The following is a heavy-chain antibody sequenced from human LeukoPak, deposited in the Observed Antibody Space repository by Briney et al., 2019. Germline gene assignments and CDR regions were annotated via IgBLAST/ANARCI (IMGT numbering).Heavy chain of an antibody. CDR2: IIPIFRTT. D-gene: IGHD6-13*01. V-gene: IGHV1-69*06. CDR3: ATSIAADPNWFDP. Sequence: GASVKVSCKASGGTFSTYAINWVRQAPGQGLEWMGRIIPIFRTTNYPQKFQGRVTITADKPTSTAYMELSSLRSEDTAVYYCATSIAADPNWFDPWGQGTLVTVSS. J-gene: IGHJ5*02. CDR1: GGTFSTYA.